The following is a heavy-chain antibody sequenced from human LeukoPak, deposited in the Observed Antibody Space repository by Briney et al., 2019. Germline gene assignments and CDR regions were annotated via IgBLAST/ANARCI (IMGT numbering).Heavy chain of an antibody. J-gene: IGHJ6*02. V-gene: IGHV3-74*01. CDR2: INNYGSTT. Sequence: PGGSLRLSCAASGFTFSHYWIHWVRQTPGKGLVWVSRINNYGSTTNYADSVKGRFTVSRDNSKNTLYLQMNSLRAEDTAVYYCARDDEPHTRWLIYYYYYGMDVWGQGTTVTVSS. CDR1: GFTFSHYW. CDR3: ARDDEPHTRWLIYYYYYGMDV. D-gene: IGHD6-19*01.